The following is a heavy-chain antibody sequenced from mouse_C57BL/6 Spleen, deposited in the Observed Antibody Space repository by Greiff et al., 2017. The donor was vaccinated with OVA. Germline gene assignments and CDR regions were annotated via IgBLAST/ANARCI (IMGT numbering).Heavy chain of an antibody. V-gene: IGHV1-82*01. CDR2: IYPGDGDT. D-gene: IGHD4-1*01. CDR3: AGAGDYDMDY. CDR1: GYAFTSSW. J-gene: IGHJ4*01. Sequence: QVQLKQSGSELVKPGASVKLSCKASGYAFTSSWMHWVKQRPGKGLEWIGRIYPGDGDTNYNGKFKGKATLTVDKSSSTAYMQLSSLTSEDAEVYFCAGAGDYDMDYWGQGTTVTVSS.